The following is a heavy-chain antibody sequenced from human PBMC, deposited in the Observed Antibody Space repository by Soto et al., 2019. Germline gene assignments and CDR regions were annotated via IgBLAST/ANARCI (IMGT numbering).Heavy chain of an antibody. CDR3: ARDGGFHAFDI. J-gene: IGHJ3*02. D-gene: IGHD2-15*01. V-gene: IGHV1-18*01. CDR1: GYMFTTYG. Sequence: QVQLVQSGGEMKKPGASVKVSCKASGYMFTTYGMSWVRQAPGQGLEWMGWISAYNGNTNYAQNLQGRVAMTTDTSTGTAYMELRILRSDDTAVYFCARDGGFHAFDIWGQGTMVTVSS. CDR2: ISAYNGNT.